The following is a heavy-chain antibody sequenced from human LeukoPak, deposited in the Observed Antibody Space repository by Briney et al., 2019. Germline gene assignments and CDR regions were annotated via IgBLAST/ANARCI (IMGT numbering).Heavy chain of an antibody. CDR3: AGRFLEWLLDY. J-gene: IGHJ4*02. V-gene: IGHV4-39*01. CDR1: GGSISSYY. D-gene: IGHD3-3*01. Sequence: SETLSLTCTVSGGSISSYYWGWIRQPPGKGLEWIGTIYYSGSTYYNPSLKSRVTISVDTSKNQFSLKLSSVTAADTAVYYCAGRFLEWLLDYWGQGTLVTVSS. CDR2: IYYSGST.